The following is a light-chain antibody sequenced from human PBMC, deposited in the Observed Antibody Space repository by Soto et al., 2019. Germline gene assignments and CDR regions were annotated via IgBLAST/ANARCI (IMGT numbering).Light chain of an antibody. CDR1: QSICSY. CDR3: QQSYSTPYT. J-gene: IGKJ2*01. V-gene: IGKV1-39*01. Sequence: DIPITHSPSSLSASVGDRGPITFRASQSICSYLNWYQQKPGKAPQLLIYAASSLQSGVPSRFSGSGSGTDFTLTISSLQPEDFATYYCQQSYSTPYTFGQGTKVDIK. CDR2: AAS.